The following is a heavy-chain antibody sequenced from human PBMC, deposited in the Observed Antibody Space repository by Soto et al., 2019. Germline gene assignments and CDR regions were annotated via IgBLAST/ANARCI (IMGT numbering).Heavy chain of an antibody. CDR2: INHSGST. CDR1: GGSFSGYY. D-gene: IGHD6-19*01. V-gene: IGHV4-34*01. CDR3: AGGYSSGWSYFDP. Sequence: LSLTCAVYGGSFSGYYWSWIRQPPGKGLEWIGEINHSGSTNYNPSLKSRVTISVDTSKNQFSLKLSSVTAADTAVYYCAGGYSSGWSYFDPWGQGTLVTVSS. J-gene: IGHJ5*02.